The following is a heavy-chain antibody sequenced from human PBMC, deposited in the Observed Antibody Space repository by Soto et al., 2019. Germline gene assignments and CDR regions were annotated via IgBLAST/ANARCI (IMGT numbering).Heavy chain of an antibody. D-gene: IGHD4-17*01. Sequence: SETLSLTCTVSGGSISSYYWSWIRQPPGKGLEWIGYIYYSGSINYNPSLKSRVTISVDTSKNQFSLKLSSVTAADTAVYYCARRYGDCFDYWGQGTLVTVSS. J-gene: IGHJ4*02. CDR2: IYYSGSI. CDR1: GGSISSYY. V-gene: IGHV4-59*08. CDR3: ARRYGDCFDY.